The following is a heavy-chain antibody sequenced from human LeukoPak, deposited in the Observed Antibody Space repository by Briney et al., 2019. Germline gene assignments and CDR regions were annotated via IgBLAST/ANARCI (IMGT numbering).Heavy chain of an antibody. CDR3: ARDFNSASRNLGVY. CDR1: GFTFSSYA. J-gene: IGHJ4*02. D-gene: IGHD3-16*01. CDR2: ISYDGSNK. V-gene: IGHV3-30-3*01. Sequence: TGGSLRLSCAASGFTFSSYAMHWVRQAPGKGLEWVAVISYDGSNKYYADSVKGRFTISRDNSKNTLYLQMNSLRAEDTAVYYCARDFNSASRNLGVYWGQGTLVTVSS.